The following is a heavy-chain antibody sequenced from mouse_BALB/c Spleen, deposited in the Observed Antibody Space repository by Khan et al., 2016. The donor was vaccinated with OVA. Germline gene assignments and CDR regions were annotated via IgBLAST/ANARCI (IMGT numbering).Heavy chain of an antibody. CDR1: GYTFTDYY. CDR3: ARRNYFGYTFAY. V-gene: IGHV1-77*01. J-gene: IGHJ3*01. CDR2: ISPGSGDT. D-gene: IGHD1-2*01. Sequence: QAQLQQSGAELARPGASVKLSCKASGYTFTDYYINWVKQRTGQGLEWIGEISPGSGDTYYNEKFKGKATLTAGKSSNTAYMQLSSLTSEASAVYFCARRNYFGYTFAYWGQGTLVTVSA.